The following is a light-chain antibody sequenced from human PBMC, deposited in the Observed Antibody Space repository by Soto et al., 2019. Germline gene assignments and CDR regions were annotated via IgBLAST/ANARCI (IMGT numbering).Light chain of an antibody. Sequence: EIVLTQSPDTLSLSPGERATLFCRASQSVTKYLAWYQQKPGQAPRLLIYDASHRATGVTARFSGSGSGTNFTITIRHLEPKDFEDYYCQQRSNWVTFGGGTKVEMK. CDR1: QSVTKY. J-gene: IGKJ4*01. CDR3: QQRSNWVT. V-gene: IGKV3-11*01. CDR2: DAS.